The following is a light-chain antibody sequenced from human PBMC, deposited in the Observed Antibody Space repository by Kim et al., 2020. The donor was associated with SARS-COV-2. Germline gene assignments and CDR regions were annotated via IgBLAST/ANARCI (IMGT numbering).Light chain of an antibody. V-gene: IGKV2-28*01. CDR1: QSLHYL. CDR2: MGS. CDR3: KQALQNPLA. Sequence: LPPGEPASISCRASQSLHYLLVWYLQMPGQSPQLLIYMGSKRASGVPDRFSGSGSGTDFTLKISRVEAEDVGMYYCKQALQNPLAFGGGTKVDIK. J-gene: IGKJ4*01.